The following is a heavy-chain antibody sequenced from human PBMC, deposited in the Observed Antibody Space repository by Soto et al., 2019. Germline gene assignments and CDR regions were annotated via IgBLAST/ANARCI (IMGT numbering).Heavy chain of an antibody. J-gene: IGHJ4*02. Sequence: GAAVKVSCKASGYTFTSYYMHWVRQAPGQGLEWMGIINPSGGSTSYAQKFQGRVTMTRDTSTSTVYMELSSLRSEDTAVYYCARARYYDYVWGSYRLFDYWGQGTLVTVSS. CDR2: INPSGGST. D-gene: IGHD3-16*02. CDR1: GYTFTSYY. CDR3: ARARYYDYVWGSYRLFDY. V-gene: IGHV1-46*01.